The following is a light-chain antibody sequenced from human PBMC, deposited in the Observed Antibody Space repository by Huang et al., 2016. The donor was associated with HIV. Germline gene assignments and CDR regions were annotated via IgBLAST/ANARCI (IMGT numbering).Light chain of an antibody. CDR2: AAS. V-gene: IGKV1-39*01. Sequence: DIQMTQSPSSLSASVGDRVTITCRASQSISSYLNWYQQKPGKAPKLLIYAASSLQSWVPSRLSGSGSGTDFTLTISSLQPEDFATYYCQQSYSTPRYTFGQGTKLEIK. CDR1: QSISSY. CDR3: QQSYSTPRYT. J-gene: IGKJ2*01.